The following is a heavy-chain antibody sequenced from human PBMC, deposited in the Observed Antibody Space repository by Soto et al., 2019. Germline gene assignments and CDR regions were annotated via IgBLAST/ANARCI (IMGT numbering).Heavy chain of an antibody. CDR1: GFTFSSDA. CDR3: ATWHIEAPISYYYYGIDV. CDR2: ISGSGGST. V-gene: IGHV3-23*01. J-gene: IGHJ6*02. D-gene: IGHD6-13*01. Sequence: GGSLRLCCAASGFTFSSDAMSWVRQTPGKGLEWVSAISGSGGSTYYADSVKGRFTISRDNAKNTLYLQMNSLRAEDTAVYYCATWHIEAPISYYYYGIDVWGQGTTVTVSS.